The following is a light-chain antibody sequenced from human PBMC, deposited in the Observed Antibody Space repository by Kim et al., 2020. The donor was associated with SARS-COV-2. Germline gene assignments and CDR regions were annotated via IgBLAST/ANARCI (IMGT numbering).Light chain of an antibody. CDR3: QQNYNIPWT. V-gene: IGKV4-1*01. CDR1: QSVLYSSKNTNY. Sequence: DIVMTQSPDSLAVSLGERVTINCKSSQSVLYSSKNTNYLVWYQQKPGQSPKLLIYGASTWASGVPDRFGGSGSGTDFTLTITSLQAEDVAVYYCQQNYNIPWTFGQGTKVDIK. J-gene: IGKJ1*01. CDR2: GAS.